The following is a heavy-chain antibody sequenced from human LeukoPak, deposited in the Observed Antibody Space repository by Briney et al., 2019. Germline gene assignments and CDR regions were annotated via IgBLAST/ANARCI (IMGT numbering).Heavy chain of an antibody. CDR3: AKSAVPGRYYFDY. CDR1: GFTFSNYG. J-gene: IGHJ4*02. D-gene: IGHD2-2*01. Sequence: GGCLRLSCAASGFTFSNYGMHWVRQAPGKGLEWVAVIWYDGSNKYYADSVKGRFTISRDNSKNTLYLQMNSLRAEDTAVYYCAKSAVPGRYYFDYWGQGTLVTVSS. V-gene: IGHV3-33*06. CDR2: IWYDGSNK.